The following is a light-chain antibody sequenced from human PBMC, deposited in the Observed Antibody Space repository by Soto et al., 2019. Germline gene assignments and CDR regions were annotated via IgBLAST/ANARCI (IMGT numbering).Light chain of an antibody. CDR3: VSYTTSTSYV. J-gene: IGLJ1*01. CDR1: SSDVGGFIY. CDR2: DVN. V-gene: IGLV2-14*03. Sequence: QSALAQPASVSGSPGQSITISCTGTSSDVGGFIYVSWYQQHPGKAPKLMIYDVNNRPSGVSNRFSGSKSGSTASLTISGLQTEDEADYYCVSYTTSTSYVFGSGTKVTVL.